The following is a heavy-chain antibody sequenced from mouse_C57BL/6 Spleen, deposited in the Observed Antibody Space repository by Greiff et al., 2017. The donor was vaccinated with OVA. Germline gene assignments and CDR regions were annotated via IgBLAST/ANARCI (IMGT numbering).Heavy chain of an antibody. D-gene: IGHD1-1*01. Sequence: EVKVVESGGGLVKPGGSLKLSCAASGFTFSSYAMSWVRQTPEKRLEWVATISDGGSYTYYPDNVKGRFTISRDNAKNNLYLQMSHLKSEDTAMYYCARDRAVVATDYFDYWGQGTTLTVSS. CDR2: ISDGGSYT. CDR3: ARDRAVVATDYFDY. V-gene: IGHV5-4*01. J-gene: IGHJ2*01. CDR1: GFTFSSYA.